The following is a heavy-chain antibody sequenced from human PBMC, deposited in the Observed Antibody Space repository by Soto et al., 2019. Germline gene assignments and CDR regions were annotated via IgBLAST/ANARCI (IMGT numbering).Heavy chain of an antibody. Sequence: GASVKVSCKASGYTFTSYGISWVRQAPGQGREWMGWISAYNGNTNYAQKLQGRVTMTTDTATSTAYMELRSLRSDDTAVYYCARLLADYHSSPLDYWPQGTLVTVSS. CDR2: ISAYNGNT. CDR1: GYTFTSYG. CDR3: ARLLADYHSSPLDY. V-gene: IGHV1-18*01. D-gene: IGHD3-22*01. J-gene: IGHJ4*02.